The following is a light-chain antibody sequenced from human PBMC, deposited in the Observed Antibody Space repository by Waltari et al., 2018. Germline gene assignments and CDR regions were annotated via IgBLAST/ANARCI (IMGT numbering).Light chain of an antibody. J-gene: IGLJ3*02. CDR3: ASWDASLNGWV. CDR2: FTD. Sequence: QSVLTQPPSASGTPGQRVTISCSGGRPTIGSNSVNWFQQLPGTAPRLFIYFTDQRPSGVPGRFSGSKSGTSASLAISGLQSGDEADYYCASWDASLNGWVFGGGTKLTVL. V-gene: IGLV1-44*01. CDR1: RPTIGSNS.